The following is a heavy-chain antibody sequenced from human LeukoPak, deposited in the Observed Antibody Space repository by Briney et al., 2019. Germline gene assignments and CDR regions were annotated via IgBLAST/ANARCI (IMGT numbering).Heavy chain of an antibody. CDR3: ARGPNTGAFDI. CDR2: INPNNGAT. V-gene: IGHV1-2*02. CDR1: GYTFTGYY. J-gene: IGHJ3*02. D-gene: IGHD5-18*01. Sequence: GASVKVSCKASGYTFTGYYMHWMRQAPGQGLEWMGWINPNNGATSYAQKFQGRVTMTRDTSISTAYMELSRLRSDDTAVYYCARGPNTGAFDIWGQGTMVTVSS.